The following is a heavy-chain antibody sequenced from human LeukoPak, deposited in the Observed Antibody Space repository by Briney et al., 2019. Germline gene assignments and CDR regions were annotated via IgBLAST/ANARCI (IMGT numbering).Heavy chain of an antibody. CDR3: AHGTMYQLDY. D-gene: IGHD2-2*01. CDR1: GFSFRSDG. V-gene: IGHV3-23*01. CDR2: ILGGAGST. J-gene: IGHJ4*02. Sequence: GGSLRLSCAASGFSFRSDGMSWVRQAPGKGLEWVSGILGGAGSTYYADSVKGRFTISRDNSKNTLYLQMNSLRAEDTAVYYCAHGTMYQLDYWGQGTLVTVSS.